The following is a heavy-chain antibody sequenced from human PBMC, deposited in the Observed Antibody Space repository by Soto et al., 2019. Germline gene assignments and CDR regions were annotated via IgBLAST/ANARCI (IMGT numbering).Heavy chain of an antibody. CDR1: GLTLRSYA. D-gene: IGHD3-16*01. V-gene: IGHV3-23*01. CDR3: AKGGPFTGGFDP. Sequence: EGQLLQSGGDLVQPGGSLRLSCAGSGLTLRSYAMTWIRQTPEKGLEWVSTITGRSAVPSYGDSVNGRFTVSRDNSKNTLYLQMNSLRPDDTAIYYCAKGGPFTGGFDPWGQGTLVTVSA. CDR2: ITGRSAVP. J-gene: IGHJ5*02.